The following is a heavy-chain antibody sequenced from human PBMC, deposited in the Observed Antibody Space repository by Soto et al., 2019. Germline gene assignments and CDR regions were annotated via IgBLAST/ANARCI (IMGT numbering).Heavy chain of an antibody. CDR1: GYTFTVYY. Sequence: GSLKVSCKASGYTFTVYYMHCVLQAPGQGLEWMGWINPNSGGTNYSQKFQGWVTMTSDTYISTAYMELSRLRSDDTAVYYCARSISGYYYGMDVWGQGTTVTV. CDR2: INPNSGGT. J-gene: IGHJ6*02. V-gene: IGHV1-2*04. D-gene: IGHD3-10*01. CDR3: ARSISGYYYGMDV.